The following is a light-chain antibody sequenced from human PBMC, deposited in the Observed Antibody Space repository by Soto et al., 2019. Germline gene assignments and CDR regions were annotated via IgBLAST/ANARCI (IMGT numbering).Light chain of an antibody. J-gene: IGKJ1*01. CDR2: WAS. Sequence: DIVMTQSPDSLAVSLGERATINCKSSQSILYSSNNKIYLAWYQQKPGQPPKLLIYWASTRESGVPDRFSGSGSGTDVTLTISSLQAEDVAVYYCQQYYSPWTFGQGTKVEIK. V-gene: IGKV4-1*01. CDR3: QQYYSPWT. CDR1: QSILYSSNNKIY.